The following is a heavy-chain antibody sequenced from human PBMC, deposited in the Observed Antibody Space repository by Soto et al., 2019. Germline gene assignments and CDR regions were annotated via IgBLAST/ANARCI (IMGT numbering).Heavy chain of an antibody. CDR3: EKDGQSCNGLDP. V-gene: IGHV4-34*01. J-gene: IGHJ5*02. Sequence: PSETLSLTCAVYGGSFSGYYWSWISKHPEKGLEWIGEINHSGSTNYNPSLKSRLTISLDTSKNPFSLKLSSVTAADTAVYCCEKDGQSCNGLDPWGQGIQVTVSS. CDR1: GGSFSGYY. CDR2: INHSGST.